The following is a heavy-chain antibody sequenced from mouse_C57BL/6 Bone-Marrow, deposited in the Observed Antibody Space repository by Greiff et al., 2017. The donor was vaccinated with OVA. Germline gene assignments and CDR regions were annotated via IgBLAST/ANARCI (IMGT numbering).Heavy chain of an antibody. CDR3: AREDDYDWYCDV. CDR1: GYAFSSSW. CDR2: IYPGDGAT. V-gene: IGHV1-82*01. Sequence: QVQLQQSGPELVKPGASVKISCKASGYAFSSSWMNWVKQRPGKGLEWIGRIYPGDGATNYNGKFKGKATLTEDKSSSTADMQLSSLTSKDSAVYFCAREDDYDWYCDVWGTGTTVTVSS. J-gene: IGHJ1*03. D-gene: IGHD2-4*01.